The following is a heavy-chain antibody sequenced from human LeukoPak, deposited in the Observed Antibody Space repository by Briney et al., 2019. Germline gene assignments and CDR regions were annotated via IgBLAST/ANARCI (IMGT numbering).Heavy chain of an antibody. D-gene: IGHD3-22*01. CDR3: ARDSSVIVVYYFDY. Sequence: GGSLRLSCAASGYTFSSYSMNWVRQAPGKGLEWVSYISSSGSTIYYADSVKGRFTISRDNAKNSLYLQMNSLRAEDTAVYYCARDSSVIVVYYFDYWGQGTLVTVSS. J-gene: IGHJ4*02. V-gene: IGHV3-48*04. CDR1: GYTFSSYS. CDR2: ISSSGSTI.